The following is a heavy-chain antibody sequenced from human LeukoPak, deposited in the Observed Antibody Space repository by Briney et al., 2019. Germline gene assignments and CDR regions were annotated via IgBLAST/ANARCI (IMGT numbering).Heavy chain of an antibody. CDR1: GGTFSSYA. CDR2: ISAYNGNT. V-gene: IGHV1-18*01. CDR3: ARDQGGYYGGNWLSAFDI. D-gene: IGHD4-23*01. J-gene: IGHJ3*02. Sequence: GASVKVSCKASGGTFSSYAISWVRQAPGQGLEWMGWISAYNGNTNYAQKLQGRVTMTTDTSASTAYMELRSLRSDDTAVYYCARDQGGYYGGNWLSAFDIWGQGTMVTVSS.